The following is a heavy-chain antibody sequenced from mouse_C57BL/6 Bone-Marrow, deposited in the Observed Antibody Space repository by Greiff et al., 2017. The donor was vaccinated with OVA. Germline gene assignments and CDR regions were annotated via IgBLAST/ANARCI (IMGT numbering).Heavy chain of an antibody. V-gene: IGHV5-4*01. CDR1: GFTFSSYA. Sequence: DVMLVESGGGLVKPGGSLKLSCAASGFTFSSYAMSWVRQTPEKRLEWVATISAGGSYTYYPDNVKGRFTISRDNAKNNLYLQMSHLKSEDTAMYYCARDGYCYGSSYWYFDVWGTGTTVTVSS. J-gene: IGHJ1*03. CDR2: ISAGGSYT. D-gene: IGHD1-1*01. CDR3: ARDGYCYGSSYWYFDV.